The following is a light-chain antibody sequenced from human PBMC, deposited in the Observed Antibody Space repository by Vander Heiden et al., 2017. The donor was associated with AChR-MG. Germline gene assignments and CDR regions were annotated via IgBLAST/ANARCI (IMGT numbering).Light chain of an antibody. CDR2: AAS. CDR1: QSISSY. Sequence: DIQMTQSPSSLSASVGDRVTITCRASQSISSYLNWYQQKPGKAPKLLIYAASSLQSGVPSRFSGSGSGTDFTLTISRLQPEDFATYYCQQSDSTLYTFGQGTKLKIK. V-gene: IGKV1-39*01. CDR3: QQSDSTLYT. J-gene: IGKJ2*01.